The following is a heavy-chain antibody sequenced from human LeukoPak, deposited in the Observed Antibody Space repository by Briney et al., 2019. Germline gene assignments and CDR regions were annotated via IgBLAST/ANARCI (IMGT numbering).Heavy chain of an antibody. Sequence: AASVKVSCKASGYTFTSYAIHWVRQAPGQTLEWLGWINPANGYAKYSQELQGRVTITRDTSASAAYLELSSLRSEDTAVYYCAIRDGYRDYWGQGTLVTVSS. CDR2: INPANGYA. CDR1: GYTFTSYA. D-gene: IGHD5-24*01. V-gene: IGHV1-3*03. CDR3: AIRDGYRDY. J-gene: IGHJ4*02.